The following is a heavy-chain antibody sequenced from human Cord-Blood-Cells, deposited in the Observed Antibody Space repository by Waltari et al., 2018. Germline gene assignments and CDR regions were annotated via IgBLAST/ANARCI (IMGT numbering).Heavy chain of an antibody. Sequence: QLQLQESGPGLVKPSQTLSLTCPVSGDPISRGGYSWGWIRQPPGKGLEWLVYIYHSGSIYYNPSPTSRVPISVDRSKNHFSLKLSSVTGADTAVYYCARGRDCSGGSCYFDYWGQGTLVTVSS. CDR2: IYHSGSI. V-gene: IGHV4-30-2*01. CDR3: ARGRDCSGGSCYFDY. J-gene: IGHJ4*02. D-gene: IGHD2-15*01. CDR1: GDPISRGGYS.